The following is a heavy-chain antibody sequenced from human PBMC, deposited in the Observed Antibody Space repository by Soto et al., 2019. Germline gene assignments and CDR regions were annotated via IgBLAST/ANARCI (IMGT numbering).Heavy chain of an antibody. CDR3: AKDMENRAASQLGFDY. CDR1: GFTFSSYA. J-gene: IGHJ4*02. CDR2: ISGSGGST. V-gene: IGHV3-23*01. D-gene: IGHD2-15*01. Sequence: GGSLRLSCAASGFTFSSYAMSWVRQAPGKGLEWVSAISGSGGSTYYADSVKGRFTISRDNSKNTLYLQMNSLRAEDTAVYYCAKDMENRAASQLGFDYWGQGTLVTVSS.